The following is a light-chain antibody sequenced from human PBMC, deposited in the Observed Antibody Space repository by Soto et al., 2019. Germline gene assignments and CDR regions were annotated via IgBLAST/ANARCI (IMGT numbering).Light chain of an antibody. V-gene: IGKV3-20*01. CDR2: GTS. CDR1: QSLSVSY. CDR3: NQFGDSPQT. J-gene: IGKJ1*01. Sequence: EIVLTQSPGTLSLSPGDRATLSCRASQSLSVSYIAWYQQRPGQAPRLLIYGTSTRATGIPDRFSGSGSGTDFTLAISRLEPEDFAVYSCNQFGDSPQTCGQGTTVEI.